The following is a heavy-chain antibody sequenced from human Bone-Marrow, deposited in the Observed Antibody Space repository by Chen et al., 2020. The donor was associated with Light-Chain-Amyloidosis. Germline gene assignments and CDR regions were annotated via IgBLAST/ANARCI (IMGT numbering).Heavy chain of an antibody. J-gene: IGHJ4*02. Sequence: EVQLEQSVPEVKKPGASLKISCKGSGYTFPNYWIGWVRQMPGKGLGWMGGIYPDDSDARYSPSFEGQVTISADKSITTAYLQWRSLKASDTAMYYCARRRDGYNFDYWGQGTLVTVSS. D-gene: IGHD5-12*01. V-gene: IGHV5-51*01. CDR2: IYPDDSDA. CDR3: ARRRDGYNFDY. CDR1: GYTFPNYW.